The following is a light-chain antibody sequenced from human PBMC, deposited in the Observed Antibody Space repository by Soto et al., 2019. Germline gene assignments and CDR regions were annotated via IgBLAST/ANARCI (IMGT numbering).Light chain of an antibody. CDR2: TTS. CDR3: QQYYSYPRT. J-gene: IGKJ1*01. V-gene: IGKV1-39*01. Sequence: DIQMTQSPSSLSASVGDRVTITCRASQSISYYLNWYQQKPGRAPRLLIYTTSSLQSGVPSKFSGSASGTDFTLTISSLQPEDFATYYCQQYYSYPRTFGQGTKVEIK. CDR1: QSISYY.